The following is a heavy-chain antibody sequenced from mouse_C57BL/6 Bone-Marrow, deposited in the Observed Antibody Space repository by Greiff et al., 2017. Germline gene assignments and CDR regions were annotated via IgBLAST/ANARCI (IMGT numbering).Heavy chain of an antibody. Sequence: QVQLKESGAELARPGASVKLSCKASGYTFTSYGISWVKQRTGQGLEWIGEIYPRSGNTYYNEKFKGKATLTAAKSSSTAYMELRSLTSEASAVYFCSRLGIYYYGSSYGSFAYWGQGTLVTVSA. CDR3: SRLGIYYYGSSYGSFAY. CDR1: GYTFTSYG. CDR2: IYPRSGNT. V-gene: IGHV1-81*01. D-gene: IGHD1-1*01. J-gene: IGHJ3*01.